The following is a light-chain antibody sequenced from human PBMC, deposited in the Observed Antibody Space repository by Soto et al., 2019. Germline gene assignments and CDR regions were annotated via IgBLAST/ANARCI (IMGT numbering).Light chain of an antibody. CDR3: QTGGTGIVV. CDR1: SGHSSYA. Sequence: QPVLTQSPSASASLGASVKLTCTLSSGHSSYAIAWHQQQPEKGPRYLMKLNSDGSHSKGDGIPDRFSGSSSGAERYLTIYSLQSDDEADYYCQTGGTGIVVFGGGTKLTVL. CDR2: LNSDGSH. J-gene: IGLJ2*01. V-gene: IGLV4-69*01.